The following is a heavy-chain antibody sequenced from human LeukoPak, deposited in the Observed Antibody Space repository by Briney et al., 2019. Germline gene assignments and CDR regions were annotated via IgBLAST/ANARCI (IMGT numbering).Heavy chain of an antibody. Sequence: GGSLRLSCAASGFTFSSYSMNWVRQAPGKGLEWVSSISSSGRYTYYSGSVKGRFTISRDNAKNSLYLQMNSLRAEDTAVYYCARVAEAAAFDYWGQGTLVTVSS. CDR3: ARVAEAAAFDY. V-gene: IGHV3-21*01. D-gene: IGHD6-13*01. CDR1: GFTFSSYS. CDR2: ISSSGRYT. J-gene: IGHJ4*02.